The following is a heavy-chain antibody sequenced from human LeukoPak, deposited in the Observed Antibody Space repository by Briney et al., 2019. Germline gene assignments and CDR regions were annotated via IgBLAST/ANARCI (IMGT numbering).Heavy chain of an antibody. J-gene: IGHJ4*02. D-gene: IGHD3-22*01. CDR3: ARPLHSSGFL. CDR2: ISSSGSTI. V-gene: IGHV3-48*03. CDR1: GFTFSSYE. Sequence: GGSLRLSCAASGFTFSSYEMNWVRQAPGKGLEWVSYISSSGSTIYYADSVKGRFTISRDNAKNSLYLQMNSLRAEDTAVHYCARPLHSSGFLWGQGTLVTVSS.